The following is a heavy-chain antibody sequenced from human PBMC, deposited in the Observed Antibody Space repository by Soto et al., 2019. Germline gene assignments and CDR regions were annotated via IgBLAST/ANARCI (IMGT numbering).Heavy chain of an antibody. CDR1: GGSISSYY. D-gene: IGHD3-3*01. J-gene: IGHJ4*02. CDR3: ASQRGYYSYFDY. CDR2: IYYSGST. V-gene: IGHV4-59*01. Sequence: SETLSLTCTVSGGSISSYYWSWIRQPPGKGLEWIGYIYYSGSTNYNPSLKSRVTISVDTSKNQFSLKLSSVTAADTAVYYCASQRGYYSYFDYWGQGTLVTVSS.